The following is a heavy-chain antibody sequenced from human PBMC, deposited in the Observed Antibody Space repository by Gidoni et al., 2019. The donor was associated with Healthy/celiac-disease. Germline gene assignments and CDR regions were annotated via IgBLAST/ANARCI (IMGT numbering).Heavy chain of an antibody. CDR1: GYTFTSYG. V-gene: IGHV1-18*01. D-gene: IGHD3-22*01. CDR2: ISAYNGNT. Sequence: QVQLVQSGAEVKKPGASVKVSCQASGYTFTSYGISWVRQAPGQGLEWMGWISAYNGNTNYAQKLQGRVTMTTDTSTSTAYMELRSLRSDDTAVYYCARVPNYYDSSGYYGPFDYWGQGTLVTVSS. J-gene: IGHJ4*02. CDR3: ARVPNYYDSSGYYGPFDY.